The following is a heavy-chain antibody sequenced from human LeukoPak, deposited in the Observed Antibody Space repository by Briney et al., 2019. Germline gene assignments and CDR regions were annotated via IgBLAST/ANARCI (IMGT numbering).Heavy chain of an antibody. V-gene: IGHV4-39*01. J-gene: IGHJ4*02. CDR2: IYYSGST. Sequence: SETLSLTCTVSGGSISSSSYYWGWIRQPPGKGLEWIGSIYYSGSTYYNPSLKSRVTISVDTSKNQFSLKLSSVTAADTAVYYCARQGPRGATTFFDYWGQGTLVTVFS. D-gene: IGHD1-26*01. CDR3: ARQGPRGATTFFDY. CDR1: GGSISSSSYY.